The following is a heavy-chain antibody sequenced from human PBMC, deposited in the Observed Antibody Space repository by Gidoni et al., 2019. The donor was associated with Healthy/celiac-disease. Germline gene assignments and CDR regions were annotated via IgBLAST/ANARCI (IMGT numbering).Heavy chain of an antibody. CDR2: ISSSGSTI. J-gene: IGHJ5*02. CDR3: ARDQVGDFWSGYPNWFDP. V-gene: IGHV3-48*03. Sequence: EVQLVESGGGLVQPGGSLRLSCVASGFTFSSYEMNWVSQAPGKGLELVSYISSSGSTIYYADAVKGRFTISRDNAKNSLYLQMNSLRAEDTAVYYCARDQVGDFWSGYPNWFDPWGQGTLVTVSS. CDR1: GFTFSSYE. D-gene: IGHD3-3*01.